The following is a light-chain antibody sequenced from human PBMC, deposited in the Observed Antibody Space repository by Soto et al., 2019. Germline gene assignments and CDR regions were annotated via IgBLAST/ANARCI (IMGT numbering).Light chain of an antibody. CDR2: GAS. V-gene: IGKV3-15*01. Sequence: EIVMTQSTATLSVSPGERATLSCRSSQSVSSNLAWYQQKPGQAPRLLVYGASTRATGIPARFSGSGSGTQFTLTISSLQPEDFATYYCQQSYSTPWTFGQGTKVDI. CDR3: QQSYSTPWT. J-gene: IGKJ1*01. CDR1: QSVSSN.